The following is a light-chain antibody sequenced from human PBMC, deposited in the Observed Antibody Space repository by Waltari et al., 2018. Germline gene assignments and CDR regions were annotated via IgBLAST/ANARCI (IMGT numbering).Light chain of an antibody. CDR1: QSVGSN. J-gene: IGKJ2*02. Sequence: EVVMTQSPATLSVSPGERATLSCRASQSVGSNLAWYQQKPGQAPRLLIYSASTRATGIPARFSGSGSGTEFTLTISSLQSEDFAVYYCEQYSDWPPCTFGQGTKLEI. V-gene: IGKV3D-15*01. CDR2: SAS. CDR3: EQYSDWPPCT.